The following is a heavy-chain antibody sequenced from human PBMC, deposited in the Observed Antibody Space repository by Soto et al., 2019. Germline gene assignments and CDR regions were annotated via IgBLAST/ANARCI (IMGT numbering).Heavy chain of an antibody. Sequence: ASVKVSCKGFGYSLTELSIHWVRQAPGKGLEWMGGIDPEDGETIYAQKFQGRVTMTEDTSTDTVYMELSSLRSEDTAVYYCATSNRGYYHFDYWGQGTLVTVSS. V-gene: IGHV1-24*01. J-gene: IGHJ4*02. CDR3: ATSNRGYYHFDY. CDR2: IDPEDGET. D-gene: IGHD3-22*01. CDR1: GYSLTELS.